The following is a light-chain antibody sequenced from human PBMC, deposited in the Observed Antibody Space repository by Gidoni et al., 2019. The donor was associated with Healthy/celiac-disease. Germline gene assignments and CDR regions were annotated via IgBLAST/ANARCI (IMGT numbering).Light chain of an antibody. Sequence: ELVFTQSPGPLSLSPGERATLSCRASQSVSSSYFAWYQKKPGQAPRLLIYGASSRATGIPDRGSGSGSGKDFTLTISRLEHEDVAVYYCQQYGSSSWTFXQXTKVEIK. J-gene: IGKJ1*01. V-gene: IGKV3-20*01. CDR3: QQYGSSSWT. CDR1: QSVSSSY. CDR2: GAS.